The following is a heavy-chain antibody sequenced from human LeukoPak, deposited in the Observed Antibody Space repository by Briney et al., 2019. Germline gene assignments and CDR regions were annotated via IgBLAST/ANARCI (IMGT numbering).Heavy chain of an antibody. CDR1: GFTFSSYG. J-gene: IGHJ4*02. D-gene: IGHD3-10*01. CDR3: ARGLVMVRGSDY. V-gene: IGHV3-23*01. Sequence: PGGSLRLSCAASGFTFSSYGMSWVRQAPGKGLEWVSTISGSGGSTYYADSVKGRFTISRDNSKNTLYLQMNSLRAEDTAVYYCARGLVMVRGSDYWGQGTLVTVSS. CDR2: ISGSGGST.